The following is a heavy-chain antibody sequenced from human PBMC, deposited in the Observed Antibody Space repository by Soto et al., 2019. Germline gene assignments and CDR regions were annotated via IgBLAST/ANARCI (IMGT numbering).Heavy chain of an antibody. Sequence: QAQLVQSGAEVKEPGASVKVSCKASGYSFTTSGITWVRQAPGQGLEWMGWISTYNGNTNYAQKLQDRVTLTTDTSTGTAYMELGRLRSDDTAVYYCARRLYGDYDYWGQGTLVTVSS. J-gene: IGHJ4*02. V-gene: IGHV1-18*01. D-gene: IGHD4-17*01. CDR1: GYSFTTSG. CDR3: ARRLYGDYDY. CDR2: ISTYNGNT.